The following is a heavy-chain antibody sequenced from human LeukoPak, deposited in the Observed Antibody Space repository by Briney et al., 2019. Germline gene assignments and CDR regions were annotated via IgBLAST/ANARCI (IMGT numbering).Heavy chain of an antibody. CDR2: IYYSGNT. CDR1: GGSVTSSSYY. D-gene: IGHD2-15*01. J-gene: IGHJ3*02. CDR3: AKHFAYTGSGSTSSFDS. Sequence: PSETLSLTCTVSGGSVTSSSYYWGWIRQPPGKGLEWIGSIYYSGNTYYDPSLESRVTISVDTSKNQFSLKMTSFTAADTAVYYCAKHFAYTGSGSTSSFDSGGQGTMVIVSS. V-gene: IGHV4-39*01.